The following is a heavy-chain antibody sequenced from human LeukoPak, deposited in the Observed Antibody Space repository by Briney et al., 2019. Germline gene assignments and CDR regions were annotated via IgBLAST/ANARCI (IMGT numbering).Heavy chain of an antibody. J-gene: IGHJ4*02. CDR2: IYYSGST. CDR1: GDSISSTTYS. V-gene: IGHV4-39*01. CDR3: ARHAVTTTFDH. D-gene: IGHD4-17*01. Sequence: SETLSLTCTVSGDSISSTTYSWGWIRQPPGKGLEWIGSIYYSGSTYYNPSLKSRVTISIDTSKNQFSLKLTSVTAADTAVFYCARHAVTTTFDHWGQGTLVTVSS.